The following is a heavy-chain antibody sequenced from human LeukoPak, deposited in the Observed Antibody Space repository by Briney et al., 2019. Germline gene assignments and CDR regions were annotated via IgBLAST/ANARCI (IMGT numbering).Heavy chain of an antibody. J-gene: IGHJ4*02. Sequence: SETLSLTRTVSGGSISSGAHYWSWIRHHPGKGLEWIGYIHYSGSTYYNPSLKSRVTISVDTSENQFSLKLSSVTAADTAVYYCARYGSGSPYYFDCWGQGSLVAVSS. CDR2: IHYSGST. CDR3: ARYGSGSPYYFDC. D-gene: IGHD3-10*01. CDR1: GGSISSGAHY. V-gene: IGHV4-31*03.